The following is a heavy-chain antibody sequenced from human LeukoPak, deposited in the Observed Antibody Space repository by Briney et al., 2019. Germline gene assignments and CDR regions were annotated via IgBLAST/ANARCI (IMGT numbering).Heavy chain of an antibody. Sequence: GGSLRLSCAASGFTFSSYSMNWVRQAPGKGLEWVSSINSVGSYIYYADSLKGRFTISRDNAKNSLYLQMNSLRAEDTAVYYCARDREQQLVTFDYWGQGILVSVSS. CDR1: GFTFSSYS. D-gene: IGHD6-13*01. CDR3: ARDREQQLVTFDY. V-gene: IGHV3-21*01. J-gene: IGHJ4*02. CDR2: INSVGSYI.